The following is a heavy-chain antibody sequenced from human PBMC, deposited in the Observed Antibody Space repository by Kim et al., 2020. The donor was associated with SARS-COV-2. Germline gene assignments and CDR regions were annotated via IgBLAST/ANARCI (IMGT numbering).Heavy chain of an antibody. Sequence: ASVKVSCKASGYTFTSYYMHWVRQAPGQGLEWMGIINPSGGSTSYAQKFQGRVTMTRDTSTSTVYMELSSLRSEDTAVYYCARDLGSSRRSRWFDPWGQGTLVTVSS. V-gene: IGHV1-46*03. CDR3: ARDLGSSRRSRWFDP. J-gene: IGHJ5*02. CDR2: INPSGGST. CDR1: GYTFTSYY. D-gene: IGHD6-13*01.